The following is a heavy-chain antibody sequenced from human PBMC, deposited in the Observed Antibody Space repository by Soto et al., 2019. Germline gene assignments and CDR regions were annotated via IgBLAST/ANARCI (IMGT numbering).Heavy chain of an antibody. J-gene: IGHJ4*02. Sequence: HLVQSGTEVKKPGASVKVSCRVSGYTFRHYGISWVRQAPGQGIEWRGWISAYSGHTNYAQNLQGRVIMAADTSRSPASLESRSLRSVDSAVYYCTRIKGDTSTGWGHRGKGTLLRVPS. CDR3: TRIKGDTSTGWGH. CDR1: GYTFRHYG. D-gene: IGHD2-2*01. V-gene: IGHV1-18*01. CDR2: ISAYSGHT.